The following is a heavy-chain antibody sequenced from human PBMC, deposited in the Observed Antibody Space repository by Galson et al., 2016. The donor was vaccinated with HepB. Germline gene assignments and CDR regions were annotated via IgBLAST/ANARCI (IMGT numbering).Heavy chain of an antibody. V-gene: IGHV3-11*01. CDR3: ARDNGDFWSGYTDGLFDY. CDR1: GFTFSDYY. CDR2: ISSSGSTI. D-gene: IGHD3-3*01. Sequence: SLRLSCAASGFTFSDYYMSWIRQAPGKGLEWVSYISSSGSTIYYADSVKGRFPISRDNAKNSLYLQMNSLRAEDTAVYYCARDNGDFWSGYTDGLFDYWGQGTLVTVSS. J-gene: IGHJ4*02.